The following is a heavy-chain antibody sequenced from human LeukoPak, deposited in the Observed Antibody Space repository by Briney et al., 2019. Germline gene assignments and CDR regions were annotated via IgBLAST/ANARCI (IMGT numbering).Heavy chain of an antibody. V-gene: IGHV3-23*01. Sequence: GGSLRLSCAASGFTFSSYAMSWVRQAPGKGLEWVSAISGSGGSTYYADSVKGRFTISRDNSKNTLYLQMNSLRAEDTAVYYCAKDRTVRGVIPNWFDPWGRGTLVTVSS. CDR2: ISGSGGST. J-gene: IGHJ5*02. CDR1: GFTFSSYA. CDR3: AKDRTVRGVIPNWFDP. D-gene: IGHD3-10*01.